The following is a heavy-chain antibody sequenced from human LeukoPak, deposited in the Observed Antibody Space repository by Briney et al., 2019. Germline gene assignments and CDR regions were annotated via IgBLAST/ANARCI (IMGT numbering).Heavy chain of an antibody. V-gene: IGHV3-9*01. CDR2: ISWNSGSI. Sequence: PGGSLRLSSAASGFTFDDYAMHWVRQAPGKGLEWVSGISWNSGSIGYADSVKGRFTISRDNAKNSLYLQMNSLRAEDTALYYCAKDSGYDFWSGYNWFDPWGQGTLVTVSS. J-gene: IGHJ5*02. D-gene: IGHD3-3*01. CDR1: GFTFDDYA. CDR3: AKDSGYDFWSGYNWFDP.